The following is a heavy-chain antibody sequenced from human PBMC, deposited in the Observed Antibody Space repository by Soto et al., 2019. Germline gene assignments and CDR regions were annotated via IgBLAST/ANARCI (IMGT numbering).Heavy chain of an antibody. D-gene: IGHD3-3*01. CDR2: IYWDDDK. Sequence: QITLNESGPTQVKPRQTLTLTCTFSGFSLTTSGVGVGWIRQSPGKAPERLALIYWDDDKRYSPSLKRRLTITKDTIKNQVVLPVADSDPADTATYYCAHRVLRAVFGLVTTTAIYFDFWGQGTPVAVSS. J-gene: IGHJ4*02. CDR1: GFSLTTSGVG. CDR3: AHRVLRAVFGLVTTTAIYFDF. V-gene: IGHV2-5*02.